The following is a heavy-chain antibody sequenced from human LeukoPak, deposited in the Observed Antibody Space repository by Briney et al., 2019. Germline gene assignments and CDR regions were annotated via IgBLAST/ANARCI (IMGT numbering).Heavy chain of an antibody. CDR2: IYYSGST. Sequence: SETLSLTCTVSGGSISSYYWSWIRQPPGKGLEWIGYIYYSGSTNYNPSLKSRVTISVDTSENQFSLKLSSVTAADTAVYYCASTHCGGDCYSSNAEYFQHWGQGTLVTVSS. CDR1: GGSISSYY. V-gene: IGHV4-59*01. J-gene: IGHJ1*01. CDR3: ASTHCGGDCYSSNAEYFQH. D-gene: IGHD2-21*02.